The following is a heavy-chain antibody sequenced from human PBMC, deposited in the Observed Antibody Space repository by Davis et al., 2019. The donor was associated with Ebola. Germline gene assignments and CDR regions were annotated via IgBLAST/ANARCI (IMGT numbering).Heavy chain of an antibody. CDR1: GLTFSTYS. Sequence: GESLKTPCAASGLTFSTYSMNRVRQAPGKGLEWVSSISSSSSYIYYADSVKGRFTISRDNAKNSLYLQMNSLRAEDTAVYYCARDRGFNWFDPWGQGTLVTVSS. V-gene: IGHV3-21*01. CDR3: ARDRGFNWFDP. CDR2: ISSSSSYI. J-gene: IGHJ5*02.